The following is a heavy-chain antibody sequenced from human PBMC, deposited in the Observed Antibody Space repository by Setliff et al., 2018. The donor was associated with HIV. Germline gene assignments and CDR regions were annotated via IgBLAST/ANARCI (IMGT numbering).Heavy chain of an antibody. CDR1: GFSINSGYY. D-gene: IGHD2-15*01. V-gene: IGHV4-38-2*01. J-gene: IGHJ4*02. CDR3: ARGSGRFCSGGRCSAFDY. CDR2: IYQTGST. Sequence: SETLSLTCAVSGFSINSGYYWGWIRQPPGKGLEWIGSIYQTGSTYYNPSLKSRVTISVDTSQNQFSLRLSSVTAADTAVYYCARGSGRFCSGGRCSAFDYWGQGTLVTVSS.